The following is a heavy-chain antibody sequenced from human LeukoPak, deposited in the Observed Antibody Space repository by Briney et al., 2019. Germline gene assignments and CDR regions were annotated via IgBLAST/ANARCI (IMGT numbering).Heavy chain of an antibody. Sequence: GSVRLSCTASGFTFGDYAMSWVRQAPGKGLEWVGFIRSKAYGGTTEYAASVKGRFTISRDDSKSIAYLQMNSLKTEDTAVYYCTREGSRDTYYDFWSGYQPTDYWGQGTLVTVSS. V-gene: IGHV3-49*04. D-gene: IGHD3-3*01. J-gene: IGHJ4*02. CDR1: GFTFGDYA. CDR2: IRSKAYGGTT. CDR3: TREGSRDTYYDFWSGYQPTDY.